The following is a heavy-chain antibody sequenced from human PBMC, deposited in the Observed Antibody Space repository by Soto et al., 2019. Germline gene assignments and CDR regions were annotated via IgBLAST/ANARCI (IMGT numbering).Heavy chain of an antibody. CDR3: ARGRGRYSSGWSWFDP. CDR1: GGTIRSPDW. Sequence: PSETLSLTCGVSGGTIRSPDWWTWVRRPPGKGLEWIGEIFQSGSTNYTPSLESRVTISVDKSKNQFSLTLTSVTAADTAVYFCARGRGRYSSGWSWFDPWGQGILVTVSS. D-gene: IGHD6-19*01. CDR2: IFQSGST. V-gene: IGHV4-4*02. J-gene: IGHJ5*02.